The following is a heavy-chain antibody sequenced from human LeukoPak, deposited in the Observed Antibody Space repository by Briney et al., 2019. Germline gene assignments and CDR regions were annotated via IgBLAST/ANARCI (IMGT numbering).Heavy chain of an antibody. D-gene: IGHD3-10*01. CDR3: AKDEGFSGSGSYDHNNWIDP. CDR1: RFTFSTYG. J-gene: IGHJ5*02. CDR2: IRDDGSKK. Sequence: GGSLRLSCAASRFTFSTYGMHWVRQAPGKGLEWVAFIRDDGSKKYYADSVKGRFTISRDNSKNTLYLQMNSLRAEDTAAYYCAKDEGFSGSGSYDHNNWIDPWGQGTLVTVSS. V-gene: IGHV3-30*02.